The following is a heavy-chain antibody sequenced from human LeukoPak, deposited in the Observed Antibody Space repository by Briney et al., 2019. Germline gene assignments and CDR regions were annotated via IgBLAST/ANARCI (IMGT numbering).Heavy chain of an antibody. Sequence: SETLSLTCTVSGGSISPYYWSWIRQPPGKGLEWVGYIYYSGSTNYNPSPKSRVTISVDTSKNQFSLKLSSVTAADTAVYYCARIPTYYYDSSGFYIPGYFDLWGRGTLVTVSS. D-gene: IGHD3-22*01. J-gene: IGHJ2*01. CDR2: IYYSGST. CDR1: GGSISPYY. CDR3: ARIPTYYYDSSGFYIPGYFDL. V-gene: IGHV4-59*01.